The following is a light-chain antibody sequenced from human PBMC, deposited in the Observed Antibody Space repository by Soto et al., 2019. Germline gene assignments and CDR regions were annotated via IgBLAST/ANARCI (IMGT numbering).Light chain of an antibody. J-gene: IGLJ2*01. CDR3: SSFTSKSTLI. CDR1: IRDVGAYNL. CDR2: EVR. V-gene: IGLV2-14*01. Sequence: QLVLTQPASVSGSPGQSITISCAGTIRDVGAYNLVSWYQQYPGRAPQLILYEVRNRPSGISFRFSGFKSGNTASLTISGRQAEDEADYYCSSFTSKSTLIFGGGTKLTVL.